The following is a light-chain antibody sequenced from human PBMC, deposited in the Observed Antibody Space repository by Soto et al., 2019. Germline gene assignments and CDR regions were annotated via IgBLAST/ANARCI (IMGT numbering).Light chain of an antibody. J-gene: IGKJ4*01. V-gene: IGKV3-11*01. Sequence: EIVLTQSPGTLSLYPGERATLSCMASQSVSSYLAWYQQKPGQAPRLLIYDASNRATGIPARFSGSGSGTDFTLTISSLEPEDFAVYYCQQRSDWPLTFGGGT. CDR3: QQRSDWPLT. CDR1: QSVSSY. CDR2: DAS.